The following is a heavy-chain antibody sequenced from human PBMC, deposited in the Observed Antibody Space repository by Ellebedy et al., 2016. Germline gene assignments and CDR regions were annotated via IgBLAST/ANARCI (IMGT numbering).Heavy chain of an antibody. V-gene: IGHV3-48*02. J-gene: IGHJ3*02. CDR1: GFTFNSYS. CDR3: VRALYDDYPNDAFHI. D-gene: IGHD4-17*01. CDR2: ITYRSNI. Sequence: GESLKISCAASGFTFNSYSMHWVRQAPGKGLEWISSITYRSNIYYADSVRGRATISRDNAKYSLSLQMKSLRDEDTAVYYCVRALYDDYPNDAFHIWGQGTMVIVSS.